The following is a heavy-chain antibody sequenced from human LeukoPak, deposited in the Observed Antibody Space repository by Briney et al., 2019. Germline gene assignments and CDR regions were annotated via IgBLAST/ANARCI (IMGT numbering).Heavy chain of an antibody. CDR1: GFTFSSYA. V-gene: IGHV3-23*01. Sequence: GGSLRLSCAASGFTFSSYAMSWVRQAPGKGLEWASAISGSGGSTYYADSVKGRFTISRDNSKNTLYLQMNSLRAEDTAVYYCAKSTIFGVVIKGFGAFDIWGQGTMVTVSS. CDR3: AKSTIFGVVIKGFGAFDI. J-gene: IGHJ3*02. D-gene: IGHD3-3*01. CDR2: ISGSGGST.